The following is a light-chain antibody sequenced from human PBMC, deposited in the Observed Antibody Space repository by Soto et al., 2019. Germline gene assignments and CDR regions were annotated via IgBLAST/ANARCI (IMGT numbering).Light chain of an antibody. V-gene: IGKV1-33*01. Sequence: DIQMTQSPSPLSASVGDRVTITCRASQDISNYLNWYQQKPGTAPKLLIYDASNLETGVPSRFSGSGSGTDFTFTISSLQPEDVATYHCQQYENVPLTFGGGTKVEIK. CDR1: QDISNY. J-gene: IGKJ4*01. CDR2: DAS. CDR3: QQYENVPLT.